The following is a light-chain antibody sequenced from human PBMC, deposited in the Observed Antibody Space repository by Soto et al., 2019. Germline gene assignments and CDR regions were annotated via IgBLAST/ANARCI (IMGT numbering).Light chain of an antibody. CDR2: SAF. V-gene: IGKV4-1*01. CDR1: QSVFYSSNNKNY. Sequence: DIVMTQSPDSLGVSLGERATINCKSSQSVFYSSNNKNYLAWYQQKPGQPPKLLIYSAFTRVSGVPDRFSGSGSGTDFTLTISSLQAQDVAVYYCQQYYSAPPWTFGQGTKVEIK. CDR3: QQYYSAPPWT. J-gene: IGKJ1*01.